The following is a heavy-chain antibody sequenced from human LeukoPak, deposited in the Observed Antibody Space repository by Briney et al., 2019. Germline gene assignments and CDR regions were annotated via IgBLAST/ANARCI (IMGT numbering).Heavy chain of an antibody. CDR2: IRYDGSNK. D-gene: IGHD1-7*01. CDR3: AKSASVELLGHYYYYMDV. J-gene: IGHJ6*03. CDR1: GFTFSSYG. V-gene: IGHV3-30*02. Sequence: GGSLRLSCAASGFTFSSYGMHWVRQAPGKGLEWVAFIRYDGSNKYYADSVKGRFTISRDNSKNTLYLQMNSLRAEDTAVYYCAKSASVELLGHYYYYMDVWGKGTTVTVSS.